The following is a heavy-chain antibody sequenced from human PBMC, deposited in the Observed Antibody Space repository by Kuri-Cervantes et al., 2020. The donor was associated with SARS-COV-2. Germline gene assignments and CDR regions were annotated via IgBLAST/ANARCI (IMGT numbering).Heavy chain of an antibody. D-gene: IGHD2-21*01. CDR1: GFNFSTTD. J-gene: IGHJ4*02. Sequence: GGSLRLSCVASGFNFSTTDMHWVRQAPGKGLEWVTFISYDGENKKCMASGKGRFTISRDNSQNTLHLQMKSLRDEDTAIYYCAKDRAGVHDFWGQGTLVTVSS. CDR2: ISYDGENK. V-gene: IGHV3-30*18. CDR3: AKDRAGVHDF.